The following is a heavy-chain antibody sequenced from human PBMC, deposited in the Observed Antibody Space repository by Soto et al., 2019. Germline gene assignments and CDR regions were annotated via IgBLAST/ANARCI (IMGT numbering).Heavy chain of an antibody. CDR3: AKDSRLLFDY. Sequence: PGRSLRLSGAVSGITFSGYAMSWDRKGPGKGLEWISAISGSGGSTYYAESVKGRFTISRDNSKNTQYLKMNSLRAEDTAVYYCAKDSRLLFDYWGQGTLVTVSS. CDR1: GITFSGYA. J-gene: IGHJ4*02. CDR2: ISGSGGST. V-gene: IGHV3-23*01. D-gene: IGHD4-17*01.